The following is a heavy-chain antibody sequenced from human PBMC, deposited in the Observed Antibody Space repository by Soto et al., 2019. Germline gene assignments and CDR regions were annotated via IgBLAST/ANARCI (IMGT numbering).Heavy chain of an antibody. D-gene: IGHD3-22*01. V-gene: IGHV3-23*01. CDR1: GFSFSSHN. CDR2: ISGSGGST. J-gene: IGHJ4*02. Sequence: PGGSLRLSCAASGFSFSSHNMNWVRQAPGKGLEWVSAISGSGGSTYYADSVKGRFTISRDNSKNTLYLQMNSLRAEDTAVYYCAKVYYDSSGYPVPFDYWGQGTLVTVSS. CDR3: AKVYYDSSGYPVPFDY.